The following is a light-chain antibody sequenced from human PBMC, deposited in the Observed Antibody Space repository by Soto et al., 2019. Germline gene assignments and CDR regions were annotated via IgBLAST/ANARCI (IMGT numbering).Light chain of an antibody. CDR2: EVS. J-gene: IGLJ1*01. Sequence: QSALTQPPSASGSPGQSVTISFTGTSSDVGTYKYVSWYQQHPGKAPKLMMYEVSKRPSGVPDRFSGSKSGNTASLAVSGLQSGQEADYYSSSDANNINVKCVFGTGTKLTVL. CDR3: SSDANNINVKCV. V-gene: IGLV2-8*01. CDR1: SSDVGTYKY.